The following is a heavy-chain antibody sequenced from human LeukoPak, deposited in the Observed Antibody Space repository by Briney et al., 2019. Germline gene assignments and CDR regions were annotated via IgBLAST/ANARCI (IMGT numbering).Heavy chain of an antibody. CDR2: TNPNTGVT. CDR1: GYTFTAYY. V-gene: IGHV1-2*02. J-gene: IGHJ4*02. Sequence: ASVKVSCKASGYTFTAYYMHWVRHAPGQGLESMGSTNPNTGVTNYAQKCQGRVTMSGDSSINTASMELSGLGSADTAVYYCARALCSGGSWYHAPPGIDFWGQGTLVSVSS. CDR3: ARALCSGGSWYHAPPGIDF. D-gene: IGHD2-15*01.